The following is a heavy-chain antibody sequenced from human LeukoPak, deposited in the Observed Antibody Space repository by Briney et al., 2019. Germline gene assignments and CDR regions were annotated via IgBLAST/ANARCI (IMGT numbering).Heavy chain of an antibody. CDR2: INYSGSN. D-gene: IGHD6-25*01. V-gene: IGHV4-59*01. Sequence: SETLSLTCTVSGGSISSYYWSWIRQPPGKGLEWVGYINYSGSNNFNPCLKSPVTISVKTAKNQFSLTLRSVTAADTAVYHCARGSGQRGSDFWGQGTLVTVSS. CDR1: GGSISSYY. CDR3: ARGSGQRGSDF. J-gene: IGHJ4*02.